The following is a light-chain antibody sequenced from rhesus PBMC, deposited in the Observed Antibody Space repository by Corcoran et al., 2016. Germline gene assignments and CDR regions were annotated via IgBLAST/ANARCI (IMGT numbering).Light chain of an antibody. CDR3: LQHNSYPLT. J-gene: IGKJ4*01. CDR2: AAS. CDR1: QGISRY. V-gene: IGKV1-28*01. Sequence: DIQMTQSPSSLSASVGDTVTITCRASQGISRYLNWFQQKPGKAPKLLIYAASSLESGVPSRFRGSGSGTEFTLTLSSLQPDDFAAYYCLQHNSYPLTFGGGTKVEIK.